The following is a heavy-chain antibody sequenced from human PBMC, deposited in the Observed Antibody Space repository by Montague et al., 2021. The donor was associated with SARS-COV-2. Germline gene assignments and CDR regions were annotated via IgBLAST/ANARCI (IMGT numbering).Heavy chain of an antibody. CDR3: VSGYTSGY. J-gene: IGHJ4*02. CDR1: GFPFSRYW. CDR2: INDDGSYK. Sequence: SRSLSLSASGFPFSRYWMTWVRQAPGMGLEWVANINDDGSYKIYVDSVKGRFTVSRDNDKNVFYLQMNSLRVEDTAVYYCVSGYTSGYWGQGTLVSVSS. D-gene: IGHD5-12*01. V-gene: IGHV3-7*01.